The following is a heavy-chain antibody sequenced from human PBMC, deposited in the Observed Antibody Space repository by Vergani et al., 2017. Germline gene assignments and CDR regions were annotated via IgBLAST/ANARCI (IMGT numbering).Heavy chain of an antibody. CDR3: AKDLGGCNSISCSYYMDV. Sequence: DVHLAESGGGLVQPGGSLRLSCAASGFTVSSNYMSWVRQAPGKGLEWVSVIYSGGSTYYADSVKGRFTISRDNSQNTVKLQMNSLRVDDTAVYYCAKDLGGCNSISCSYYMDVWGKGTTVTV. D-gene: IGHD2/OR15-2a*01. V-gene: IGHV3-66*01. CDR2: IYSGGST. J-gene: IGHJ6*03. CDR1: GFTVSSNY.